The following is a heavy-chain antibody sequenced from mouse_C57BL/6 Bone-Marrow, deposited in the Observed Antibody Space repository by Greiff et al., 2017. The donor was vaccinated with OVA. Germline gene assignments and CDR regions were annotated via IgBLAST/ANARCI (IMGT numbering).Heavy chain of an antibody. CDR1: GYTFTDYN. J-gene: IGHJ3*01. CDR3: ARGANWDVGFAY. D-gene: IGHD4-1*01. CDR2: INPNNGGT. V-gene: IGHV1-18*01. Sequence: VQLQQSGPELVKPGASVKIPCKASGYTFTDYNMDWVKQSHGKSLEWIGDINPNNGGTIYNQKFKGKATLTVDKSSSTAYMELRSLTSEDTAVYYGARGANWDVGFAYGGQGTLVTVSA.